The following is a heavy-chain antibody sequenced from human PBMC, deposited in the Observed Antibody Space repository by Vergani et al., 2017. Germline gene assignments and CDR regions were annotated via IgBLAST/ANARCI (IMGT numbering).Heavy chain of an antibody. J-gene: IGHJ4*02. CDR3: ASYYGGNSWDFDY. CDR2: IWYDGSNK. CDR1: GFTFSSYG. Sequence: QVQLVESGGGVVQPGRSLRLSCAASGFTFSSYGMHWVRQAPGKGLEWVAVIWYDGSNKYYADSVKGRFTISRDNSKNTLYLQMNSLRAEDTAVYYCASYYGGNSWDFDYWGQGTLVTVSS. V-gene: IGHV3-33*01. D-gene: IGHD4-23*01.